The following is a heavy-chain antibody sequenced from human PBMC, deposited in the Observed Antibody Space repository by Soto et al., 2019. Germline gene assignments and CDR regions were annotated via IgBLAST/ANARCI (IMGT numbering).Heavy chain of an antibody. CDR3: ATTKGYIDPFDL. Sequence: EAQLLESGGGLVHPGGSLRLSCAASGFIFSNYGMSWVRQAPGKGLEWVSSISGSGDRTHNADSVRGRFTISRDDSRNTLNLQMNSLRAEDTAIYFCATTKGYIDPFDLWGQGTLVTVSS. J-gene: IGHJ4*02. V-gene: IGHV3-23*01. CDR2: ISGSGDRT. D-gene: IGHD5-12*01. CDR1: GFIFSNYG.